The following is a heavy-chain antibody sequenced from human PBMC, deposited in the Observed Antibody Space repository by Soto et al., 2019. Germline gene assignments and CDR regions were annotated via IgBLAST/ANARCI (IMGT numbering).Heavy chain of an antibody. Sequence: ASVKVSCKASGGTFSSYAISRVRQAPGQGLEWMGGIIPIFGTANYAQKFQGRVTITADKSTSTAYMELSSLRSEDTAVYYCASVDTAMVDAFDIWGQGTMVTVSS. J-gene: IGHJ3*02. CDR3: ASVDTAMVDAFDI. V-gene: IGHV1-69*06. D-gene: IGHD5-18*01. CDR2: IIPIFGTA. CDR1: GGTFSSYA.